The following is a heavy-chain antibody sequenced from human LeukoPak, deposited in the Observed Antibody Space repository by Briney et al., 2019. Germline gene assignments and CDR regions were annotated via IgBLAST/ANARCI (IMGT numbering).Heavy chain of an antibody. CDR2: IYYSGST. D-gene: IGHD6-13*01. V-gene: IGHV4-59*01. CDR1: GGSISSYY. Sequence: SETLSFTCTVSGGSISSYYWSWIRQPPGKGLEWIGYIYYSGSTNYNPSLKSRVTISVDTSKNQFSLKLSSVTAADTAVYYCARGTGSSSWYLFDYWGQGTLVTVSS. J-gene: IGHJ4*02. CDR3: ARGTGSSSWYLFDY.